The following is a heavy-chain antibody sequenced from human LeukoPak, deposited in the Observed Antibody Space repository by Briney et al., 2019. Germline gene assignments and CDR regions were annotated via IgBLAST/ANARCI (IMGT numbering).Heavy chain of an antibody. D-gene: IGHD2-21*02. Sequence: GGSLRLSCVASGFTFRNYWMSWVRQAPGKGLEWVANMKQDGSEKYYVDSVKGRFTISRDNAKNSLYLQMNSLRAEDTAVYYCARPIIVVVTAGAFDIWGQGTMVTVSS. J-gene: IGHJ3*02. CDR3: ARPIIVVVTAGAFDI. CDR1: GFTFRNYW. V-gene: IGHV3-7*01. CDR2: MKQDGSEK.